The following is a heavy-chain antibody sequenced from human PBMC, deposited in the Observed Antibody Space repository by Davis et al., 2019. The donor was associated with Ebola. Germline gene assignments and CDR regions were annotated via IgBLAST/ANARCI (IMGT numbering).Heavy chain of an antibody. CDR2: IYYSGST. D-gene: IGHD4/OR15-4a*01. CDR1: GGSISSGDYY. CDR3: AGAPVYYYYGMDV. Sequence: SETLSLTCTVSGGSISSGDYYWSWIRQPPGKGLEWIGYIYYSGSTYYNPSLKSRVTISVDTSKNQFSLKLSSVTAADTAVYYCAGAPVYYYYGMDVWGKGTTVTVSS. V-gene: IGHV4-30-4*01. J-gene: IGHJ6*04.